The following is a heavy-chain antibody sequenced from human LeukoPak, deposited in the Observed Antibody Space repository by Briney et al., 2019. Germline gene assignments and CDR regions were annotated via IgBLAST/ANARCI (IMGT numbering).Heavy chain of an antibody. CDR1: GFSFSSYG. V-gene: IGHV3-23*01. D-gene: IGHD3-10*01. CDR2: IRSSDGTT. Sequence: GGSLRLSCAASGFSFSSYGMKWVRQAPGKGLEWVSYIRSSDGTTYYADSVKGRFTISRDNSKNRLYLQMNSLRAEDTAVYYCVRRYYYGSGSYGPWDYWGQGTLVTVSS. CDR3: VRRYYYGSGSYGPWDY. J-gene: IGHJ4*02.